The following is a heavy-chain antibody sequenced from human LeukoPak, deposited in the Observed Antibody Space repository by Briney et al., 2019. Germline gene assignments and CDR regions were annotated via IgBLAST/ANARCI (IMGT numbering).Heavy chain of an antibody. J-gene: IGHJ4*02. Sequence: SVKVSCKASRGTFSSYAISWVRQAPGQGLEWMGGIIPIFGTANYAQKFQGRVTITTDESTSTAYMELSSLRSEDTAVYYCASAREITMIVGALDYWGQGTLVTVSS. D-gene: IGHD3-22*01. CDR3: ASAREITMIVGALDY. CDR2: IIPIFGTA. V-gene: IGHV1-69*05. CDR1: RGTFSSYA.